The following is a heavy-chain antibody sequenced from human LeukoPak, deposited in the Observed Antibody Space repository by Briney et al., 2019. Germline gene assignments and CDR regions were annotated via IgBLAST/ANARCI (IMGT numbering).Heavy chain of an antibody. V-gene: IGHV3-7*04. J-gene: IGHJ3*01. Sequence: PGGSLRLSCAASGFTSSSYWMSWVRQAPGKGLEWVGNIKQDGSQKYYMDSVKGRVTISRDNAKNSVDLQVNSLRAEDTAVYYCARENDGFDLWGQGTMVTVSS. CDR3: ARENDGFDL. CDR2: IKQDGSQK. CDR1: GFTSSSYW.